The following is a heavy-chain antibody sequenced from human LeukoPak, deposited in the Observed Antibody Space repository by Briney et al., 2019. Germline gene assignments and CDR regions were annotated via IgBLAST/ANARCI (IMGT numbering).Heavy chain of an antibody. Sequence: GASVKVSCKASGYTSTGYYMHWVRQAPGQGLEWMGWINPNSGGTNYAQKFQGRVTMTRDTSISTAYMELSRLRSDDTAVYYCARALEGSWYYYDSSGYDYWGQGTLVTVSS. CDR1: GYTSTGYY. CDR2: INPNSGGT. D-gene: IGHD3-22*01. J-gene: IGHJ4*02. V-gene: IGHV1-2*02. CDR3: ARALEGSWYYYDSSGYDY.